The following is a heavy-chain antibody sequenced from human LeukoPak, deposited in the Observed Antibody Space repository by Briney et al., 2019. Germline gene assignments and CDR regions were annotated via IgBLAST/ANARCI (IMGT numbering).Heavy chain of an antibody. J-gene: IGHJ5*02. CDR1: GGSISSYY. Sequence: PSETLSLTCTVSGGSISSYYWSWIRQPPGKGLEWIGYIYYSGSTNYNPSLKSRVTISVDTSKNQFSLKLSSVTAADTAVYYCARAVAAAGTSRFDPWGQGTLVTVSS. D-gene: IGHD6-13*01. CDR2: IYYSGST. CDR3: ARAVAAAGTSRFDP. V-gene: IGHV4-59*01.